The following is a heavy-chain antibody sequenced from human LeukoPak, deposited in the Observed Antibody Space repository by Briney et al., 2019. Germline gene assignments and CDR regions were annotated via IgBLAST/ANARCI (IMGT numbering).Heavy chain of an antibody. CDR3: AREDSGYRVDY. Sequence: PGGSLRLSCAASGFTFSSYSMNSVRQAPGKGLEWVSYISSSSSTTYYADSVKGRFTISRDNAKNSLYLQMNSLRAEDTGVYYCAREDSGYRVDYWGQGTLVTVSS. V-gene: IGHV3-48*01. J-gene: IGHJ4*02. CDR2: ISSSSSTT. D-gene: IGHD5-18*01. CDR1: GFTFSSYS.